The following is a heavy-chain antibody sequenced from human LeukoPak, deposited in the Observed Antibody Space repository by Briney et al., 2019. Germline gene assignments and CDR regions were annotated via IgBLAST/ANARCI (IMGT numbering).Heavy chain of an antibody. CDR3: ARSGSYGGHFDY. Sequence: SETLSLTCAVCGGSFSGYYWSWLRQPPGKGLEWIGEINHSGSTNYNPSLKSRVTISVDTSKNQFSLKLSSVTAADTAVYYCARSGSYGGHFDYWGQGTLVTVSS. CDR2: INHSGST. CDR1: GGSFSGYY. D-gene: IGHD1-26*01. J-gene: IGHJ4*02. V-gene: IGHV4-34*01.